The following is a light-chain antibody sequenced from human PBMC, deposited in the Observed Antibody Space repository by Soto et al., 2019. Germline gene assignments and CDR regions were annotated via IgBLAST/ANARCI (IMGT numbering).Light chain of an antibody. CDR3: QSYDSSLSGWV. V-gene: IGLV1-40*01. Sequence: QSVLTQPPSVSGAPGQRVTISCTGSSSNIGAGYDVHWYQQLPETAPKLLIYGNNNRPSGVPDRFSGSKSGTSASLAITGLQAEDEADYYCQSYDSSLSGWVFGGGTKVT. CDR1: SSNIGAGYD. CDR2: GNN. J-gene: IGLJ3*02.